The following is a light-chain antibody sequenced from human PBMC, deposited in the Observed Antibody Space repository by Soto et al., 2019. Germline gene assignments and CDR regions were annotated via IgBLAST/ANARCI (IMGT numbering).Light chain of an antibody. J-gene: IGKJ1*01. CDR3: QQRSNWPPWT. Sequence: EIVLTQSPATLSLSPGERATLSCRASQSVSSYLAWYQQKPGQAPRLLIYDASNRATGIPARFSGSGSGTDFTLTIRSLAPEDFAVYYCQQRSNWPPWTFGQGTQVEIK. V-gene: IGKV3-11*01. CDR2: DAS. CDR1: QSVSSY.